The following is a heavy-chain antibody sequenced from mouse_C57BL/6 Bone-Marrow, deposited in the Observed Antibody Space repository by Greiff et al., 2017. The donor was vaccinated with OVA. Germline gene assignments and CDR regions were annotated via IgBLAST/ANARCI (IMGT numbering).Heavy chain of an antibody. CDR3: ANYGDAMDY. Sequence: QVQLQQPGAELVKPGASVKLSCKASGYTFTSYWMHWVKQRPGQGLEWIGMIHPNSGSNNYNEKFKSKATLTVDKSSSTAYMQLSSLTSEDSAVYYCANYGDAMDYWGQGTTLTVSS. CDR2: IHPNSGSN. J-gene: IGHJ4*01. CDR1: GYTFTSYW. D-gene: IGHD1-1*01. V-gene: IGHV1-64*01.